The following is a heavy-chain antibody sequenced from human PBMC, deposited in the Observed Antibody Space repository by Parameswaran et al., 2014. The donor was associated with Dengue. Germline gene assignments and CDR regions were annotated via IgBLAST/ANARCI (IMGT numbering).Heavy chain of an antibody. Sequence: VRQMPGKGLEWMGIIYPGDSDTRYSPSFQGQVTISADKSISTAYLQWSSLKASDTAMYYCARQAHIAVAGTGFDYWARNLVTVSS. D-gene: IGHD6-19*01. CDR2: IYPGDSDT. J-gene: IGHJ4*01. CDR3: ARQAHIAVAGTGFDY. V-gene: IGHV5-51*01.